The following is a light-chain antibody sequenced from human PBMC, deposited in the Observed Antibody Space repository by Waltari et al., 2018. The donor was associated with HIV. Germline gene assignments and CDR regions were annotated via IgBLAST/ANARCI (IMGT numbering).Light chain of an antibody. CDR2: KAS. J-gene: IGKJ1*01. CDR3: QNYDSYPWT. CDR1: QSIDDW. Sequence: IKLTQSPSNLSASIGDRVSITCRASQSIDDWLAWYQKKPGRAPNRLIYKASNLQSGVPSRVSGSGSGTDVTLSSSGLQPDDGATYYCQNYDSYPWTFGLGTKVESK. V-gene: IGKV1-5*03.